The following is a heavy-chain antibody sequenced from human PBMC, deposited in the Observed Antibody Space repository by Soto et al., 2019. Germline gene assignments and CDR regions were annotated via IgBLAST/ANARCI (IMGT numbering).Heavy chain of an antibody. J-gene: IGHJ5*02. Sequence: SETLSLTCTVSGGSISSGGYYWSWIRQHPGKGLEWIGYIYYSGSTYYNPSLKSRVTISVDTSKNQFSLKLSSVTAADTAVYYCARDRLEYCSSQSCPRVDLFDPWGQGTLVTVSS. CDR2: IYYSGST. CDR3: ARDRLEYCSSQSCPRVDLFDP. CDR1: GGSISSGGYY. D-gene: IGHD2-2*01. V-gene: IGHV4-31*03.